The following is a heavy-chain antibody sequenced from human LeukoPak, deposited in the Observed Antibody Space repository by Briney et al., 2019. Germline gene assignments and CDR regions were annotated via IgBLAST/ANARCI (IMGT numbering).Heavy chain of an antibody. D-gene: IGHD3-22*01. CDR3: ARGSSGYFQYYFDY. CDR2: INPNSGGT. J-gene: IGHJ4*02. Sequence: GASVTVSCKASGYTFTAYYMHWVRQAPGQGLEWMGWINPNSGGTNYEQKFQDRVTMTRDTSISTAYMELSRLRSYDTAVYYWARGSSGYFQYYFDYWGQGTLVTVSS. CDR1: GYTFTAYY. V-gene: IGHV1-2*02.